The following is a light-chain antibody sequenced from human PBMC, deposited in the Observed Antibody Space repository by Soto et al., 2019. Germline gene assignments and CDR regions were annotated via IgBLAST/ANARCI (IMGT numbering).Light chain of an antibody. CDR2: DAS. CDR3: QQYDNHLVT. CDR1: QDISNY. V-gene: IGKV1-33*01. Sequence: DIQMTQSPSSLSASVGDRVTITCQASQDISNYLNWYQQKPGKAPKLLIYDASNLETGVPSRFSGSGSGTDFTFTIISLQPEDIATYYCQQYDNHLVTFGQGTRLEIK. J-gene: IGKJ5*01.